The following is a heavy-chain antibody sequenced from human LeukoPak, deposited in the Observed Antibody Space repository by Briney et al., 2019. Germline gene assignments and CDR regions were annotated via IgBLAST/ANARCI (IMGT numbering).Heavy chain of an antibody. CDR2: INHSGSA. V-gene: IGHV4-34*01. CDR1: GGSFSGYY. Sequence: PSETLSLTCAVYGGSFSGYYWSWIRQPPGKGLEWIGEINHSGSANYNPSLKSRVTISVDTSKNQFSLKLSSVTAADTAVYYCARGDKFYYDSSGYPYWGQGTLVTVSS. D-gene: IGHD3-22*01. J-gene: IGHJ4*02. CDR3: ARGDKFYYDSSGYPY.